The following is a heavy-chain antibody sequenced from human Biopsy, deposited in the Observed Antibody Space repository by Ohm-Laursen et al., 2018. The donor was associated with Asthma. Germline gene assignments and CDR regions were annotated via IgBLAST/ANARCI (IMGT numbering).Heavy chain of an antibody. CDR2: INHSGST. V-gene: IGHV4-34*01. D-gene: IGHD3-3*01. CDR1: GGSFSGYY. J-gene: IGHJ6*02. CDR3: SRSAKTIFGVVMGSYYYGMDV. Sequence: GTLSLTCAVYGGSFSGYYWSWIRQPPGKGLEWIGEINHSGSTNYNPSLKSRVTISVDTSKNQLSLKLSSVTAADTAVYYCSRSAKTIFGVVMGSYYYGMDVWGQRTTVTVSS.